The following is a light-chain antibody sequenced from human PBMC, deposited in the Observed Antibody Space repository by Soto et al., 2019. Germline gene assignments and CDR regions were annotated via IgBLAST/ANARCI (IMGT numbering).Light chain of an antibody. J-gene: IGLJ2*01. Sequence: QSALTQPASVSGSPGQSITISCTGTSSDVGGYNYVSWYQQHPGKAPKLMIYDVSNRPSGVSNRFSGSKSGNTASLTISGLQAEDEADYYCSAYTSSSTLMVVGGGTKLTVL. CDR2: DVS. CDR1: SSDVGGYNY. V-gene: IGLV2-14*01. CDR3: SAYTSSSTLMV.